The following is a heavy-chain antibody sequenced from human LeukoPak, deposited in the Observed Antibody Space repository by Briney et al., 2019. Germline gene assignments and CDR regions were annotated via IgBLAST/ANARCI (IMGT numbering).Heavy chain of an antibody. D-gene: IGHD6-19*01. V-gene: IGHV3-23*01. CDR1: GFTFSTYE. Sequence: PGGSLRLSCAASGFTFSTYEMNWVRQAPGKGLDWVSTISGGGSRTYYADSVKGRFTISRDDSKNTHYLQMDSLRVEDTAIYYCAKQGENSGWGSFDHWGQGILVTASS. J-gene: IGHJ4*02. CDR3: AKQGENSGWGSFDH. CDR2: ISGGGSRT.